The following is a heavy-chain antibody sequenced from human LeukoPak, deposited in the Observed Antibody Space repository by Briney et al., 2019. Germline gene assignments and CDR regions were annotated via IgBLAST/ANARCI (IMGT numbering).Heavy chain of an antibody. V-gene: IGHV4-59*01. CDR1: GGSMSSYY. CDR3: ARGRAIFGVALDY. J-gene: IGHJ4*02. CDR2: IYYSGST. Sequence: SETLSLTCTVSGGSMSSYYRSWIRQPPGKGLEWIGYIYYSGSTDYNPSLKSRLTISIDTSKNQFSLKLNSVTAADTAVYYCARGRAIFGVALDYWGQGTLVTVSS. D-gene: IGHD3-3*01.